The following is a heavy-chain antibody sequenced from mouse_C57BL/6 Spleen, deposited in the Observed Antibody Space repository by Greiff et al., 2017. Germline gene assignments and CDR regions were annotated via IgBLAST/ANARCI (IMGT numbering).Heavy chain of an antibody. D-gene: IGHD1-1*01. CDR2: IWRGGST. CDR1: GFSLTSYG. Sequence: VQLQQSGPGLVQPSQSLSITCTVSGFSLTSYGVHWVRQSPGKGLEWLGVIWRGGSTDYNAAFMSRLSITKDNSKSQVVFKMNSLQADDTAIYYCAKNKITTVVAGDAMDYWGQGTSVTVSS. J-gene: IGHJ4*01. CDR3: AKNKITTVVAGDAMDY. V-gene: IGHV2-5*01.